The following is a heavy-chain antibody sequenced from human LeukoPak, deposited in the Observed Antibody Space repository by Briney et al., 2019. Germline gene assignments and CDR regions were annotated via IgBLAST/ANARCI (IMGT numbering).Heavy chain of an antibody. V-gene: IGHV4-34*01. J-gene: IGHJ4*02. Sequence: SETLSLTCAVYGGSFSGHYWSWIRQPPGKGLEWIGEINHSGSTNYNPSLKSRVTISVDTSKNQFSLKLSSVTAADTAVYYCADRGEQQLVTGGYWGQGTLVTVSS. D-gene: IGHD6-13*01. CDR1: GGSFSGHY. CDR3: ADRGEQQLVTGGY. CDR2: INHSGST.